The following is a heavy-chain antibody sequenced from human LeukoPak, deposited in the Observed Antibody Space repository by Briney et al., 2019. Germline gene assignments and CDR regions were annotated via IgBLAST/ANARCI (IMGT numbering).Heavy chain of an antibody. D-gene: IGHD3-22*01. CDR1: GFTFNSYS. Sequence: GGSLRLSCAASGFTFNSYSMNWVRQAPGKGLEWVSSISSSSIYIFYADSVKGRFTISRDNAKNSLYLQMNSLRAEDTAVYYCARRAGDYSHPYDYWGQGTLVTVSS. V-gene: IGHV3-21*01. J-gene: IGHJ4*02. CDR3: ARRAGDYSHPYDY. CDR2: ISSSSIYI.